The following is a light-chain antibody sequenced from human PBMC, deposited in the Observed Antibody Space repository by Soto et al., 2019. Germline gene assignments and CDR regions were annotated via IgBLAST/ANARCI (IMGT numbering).Light chain of an antibody. V-gene: IGLV2-23*02. CDR1: SSDVGSYNL. Sequence: QSALTQPASVSGSPGQSITISCTGTSSDVGSYNLVSWYQQHPGKAPKLMIYEVSKRPSGVSDRFSGSKSGNTASLTISGLPAEDEADYYCCSYAGSSTNWVFGGGTKVTVL. J-gene: IGLJ3*02. CDR3: CSYAGSSTNWV. CDR2: EVS.